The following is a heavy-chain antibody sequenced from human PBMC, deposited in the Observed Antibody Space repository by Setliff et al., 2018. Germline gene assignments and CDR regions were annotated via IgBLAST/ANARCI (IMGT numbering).Heavy chain of an antibody. V-gene: IGHV4-30-4*08. CDR1: GDSISSGDDF. D-gene: IGHD4-17*01. CDR3: ARGDYGDYGEGEAAY. CDR2: IYYTTNG. Sequence: SETLSLTCTVSGDSISSGDDFWSWIRQPPGKGLEWIGSIYYTTNGHYNPSLKSRVTMSVDTSKNHFSLELTSVTAADTAVYYCARGDYGDYGEGEAAYWGQGTLVTVSS. J-gene: IGHJ4*02.